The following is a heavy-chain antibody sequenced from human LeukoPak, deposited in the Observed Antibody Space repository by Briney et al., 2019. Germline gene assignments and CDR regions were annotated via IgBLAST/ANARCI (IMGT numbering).Heavy chain of an antibody. Sequence: SETLSLTCTVSGGSISSSSYYWGWIRQPPGKGLEWIGSIYYSGSTYYNPSLKSRVTISVDTSKNQFSLKLSSVTAADTAVYYCARHMYYYDSSGYSRFAAFDIWGQGTMVTVSS. CDR3: ARHMYYYDSSGYSRFAAFDI. D-gene: IGHD3-22*01. J-gene: IGHJ3*02. V-gene: IGHV4-39*07. CDR1: GGSISSSSYY. CDR2: IYYSGST.